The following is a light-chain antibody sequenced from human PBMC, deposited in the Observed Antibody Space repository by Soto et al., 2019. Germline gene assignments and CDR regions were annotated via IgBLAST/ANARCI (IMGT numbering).Light chain of an antibody. CDR2: DVS. CDR3: SSDSSNSYVV. V-gene: IGLV2-14*01. J-gene: IGLJ2*01. CDR1: SSDVGGYNY. Sequence: QSALTQPASVSGSPGQSVTISCTVTSSDVGGYNYVSWYQQHPGTAPKLMIYDVSNRPSGVSNRCSGSKSGNTASLTIAGLQAEDEADDDRSSDSSNSYVVFGGGTQLTVL.